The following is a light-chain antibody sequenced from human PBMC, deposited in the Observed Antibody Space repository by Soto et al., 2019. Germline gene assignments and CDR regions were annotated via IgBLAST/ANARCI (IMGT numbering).Light chain of an antibody. V-gene: IGKV1-39*01. J-gene: IGKJ1*01. CDR1: QSIGYY. CDR3: QQNYSSRT. Sequence: DIQMTQSPSSLSASVGDRLTIACRASQSIGYYLNWYQQKPGKAPQLLIYAASNLQSGVPSRFSGSGSGTDFTLTITSLQPEDFATYYCQQNYSSRTFGQGTRVEIK. CDR2: AAS.